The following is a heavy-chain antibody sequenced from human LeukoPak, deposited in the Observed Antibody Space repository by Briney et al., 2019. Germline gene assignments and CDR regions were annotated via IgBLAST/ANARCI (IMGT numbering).Heavy chain of an antibody. J-gene: IGHJ5*02. V-gene: IGHV4-34*01. CDR3: ARGLAGYCSSTSCYGGRRFDP. D-gene: IGHD2-2*01. CDR1: GGSFSGYY. Sequence: SETLSLTCAVYGGSFSGYYWRWIRQPPGKGLEWIGEINHSGSTNYNPSLKSRVTISVDTSKNQFSLKLSSVTAADTAVYYCARGLAGYCSSTSCYGGRRFDPWGQGTLVTVSS. CDR2: INHSGST.